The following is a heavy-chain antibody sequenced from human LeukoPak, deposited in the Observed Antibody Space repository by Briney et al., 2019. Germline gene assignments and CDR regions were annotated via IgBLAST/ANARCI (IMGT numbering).Heavy chain of an antibody. J-gene: IGHJ5*02. D-gene: IGHD6-13*01. V-gene: IGHV4-39*02. Sequence: PSETLSLTCTVSGASISSTTYYWGWIRQPPRKGLEWIASIYYSGSTYYNPSLKSRVTISVDTSKNQFSLKLSSVTAADTAVYYCAKDRGRGAAAGTILDPWGQGTLVTVSS. CDR3: AKDRGRGAAAGTILDP. CDR2: IYYSGST. CDR1: GASISSTTYY.